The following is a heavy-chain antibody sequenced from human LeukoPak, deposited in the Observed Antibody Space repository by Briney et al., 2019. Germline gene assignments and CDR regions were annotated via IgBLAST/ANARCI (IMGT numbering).Heavy chain of an antibody. Sequence: GASVKVSCKASGYTFTSYGISWVRQAPGQGLEWMGWISAYNGNTNYAQKLQGRVTMTTDTSTSTAYMELRSLRSDDTAVYYCARDGYDFWSGYYTFDYWGQGTLVPVSS. CDR1: GYTFTSYG. J-gene: IGHJ4*02. D-gene: IGHD3-3*01. CDR2: ISAYNGNT. V-gene: IGHV1-18*01. CDR3: ARDGYDFWSGYYTFDY.